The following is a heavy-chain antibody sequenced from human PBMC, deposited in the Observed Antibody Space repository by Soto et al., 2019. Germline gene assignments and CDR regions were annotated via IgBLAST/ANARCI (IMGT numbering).Heavy chain of an antibody. V-gene: IGHV3-30*18. CDR1: GFTFSSYG. Sequence: QVQLVESGGGVVQPGRSLRLSCAASGFTFSSYGMHWVRQAPGKGLEWVAVISYDGSNKYYADSVKGRFTISRDNSKNTLYLQMNSLRAEGTAVYYCAKDRGLAFDYWGQGTLVTVSS. D-gene: IGHD3-3*02. CDR2: ISYDGSNK. CDR3: AKDRGLAFDY. J-gene: IGHJ4*02.